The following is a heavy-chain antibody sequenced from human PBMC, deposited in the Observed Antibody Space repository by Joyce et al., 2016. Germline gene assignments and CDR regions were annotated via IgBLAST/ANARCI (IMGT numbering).Heavy chain of an antibody. D-gene: IGHD6-6*01. V-gene: IGHV4-39*07. CDR3: ARVGSSSDYFDY. CDR2: IYYSGST. J-gene: IGHJ4*02. Sequence: QLQLQETGPGLVKPSETLSLTCTVCGGSIGSSTYYCGWIRQPPGKGLEWIATIYYSGSTYYNPTLKSRVTISIDTSKNQFSLRLSSVTAADTAVYYCARVGSSSDYFDYWGQGALVTVSS. CDR1: GGSIGSSTYY.